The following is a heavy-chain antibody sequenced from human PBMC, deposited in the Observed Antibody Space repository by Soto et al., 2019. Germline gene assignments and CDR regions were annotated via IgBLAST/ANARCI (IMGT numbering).Heavy chain of an antibody. V-gene: IGHV4-34*01. Sequence: QVQLQPWGAGLLKPSETLSLTCAVYGGSFSGYYWSWIRQPPGKGLEWIGEINHSGRTNYNPSLKSRVTISVDTSKNQFSLKLSSVTAADTAVYYCARGRSIAAAGPPNFDYWGQGTLVTVSS. CDR2: INHSGRT. J-gene: IGHJ4*02. CDR3: ARGRSIAAAGPPNFDY. D-gene: IGHD6-13*01. CDR1: GGSFSGYY.